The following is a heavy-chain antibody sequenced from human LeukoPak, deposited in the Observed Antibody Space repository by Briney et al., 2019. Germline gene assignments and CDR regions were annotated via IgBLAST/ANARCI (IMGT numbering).Heavy chain of an antibody. D-gene: IGHD5-24*01. CDR3: ARGGDGYSSGTYWYFDL. Sequence: PSETLSLTCTVSGGSISSYYWSWIRQPPGKGLKWIGYIYYSGSTNYNPSLKSRVTISVDTSKNQFSLNLNSVTAADTAVYYCARGGDGYSSGTYWYFDLWGRGTLVTVSS. CDR1: GGSISSYY. CDR2: IYYSGST. V-gene: IGHV4-59*01. J-gene: IGHJ2*01.